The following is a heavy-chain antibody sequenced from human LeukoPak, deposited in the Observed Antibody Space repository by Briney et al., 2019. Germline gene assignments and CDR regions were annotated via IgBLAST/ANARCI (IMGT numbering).Heavy chain of an antibody. CDR2: IIPIFGTV. Sequence: GASVKVSCKASGGTFSSYAISWVRQAPGQGLEWMGGIIPIFGTVNYAQKFQGRVTITADESTSTAYMELSSLRSEDTAVYYCARARPHITIFGVVINQFDYWGQGTLVTVSS. D-gene: IGHD3-3*01. CDR3: ARARPHITIFGVVINQFDY. V-gene: IGHV1-69*13. CDR1: GGTFSSYA. J-gene: IGHJ4*02.